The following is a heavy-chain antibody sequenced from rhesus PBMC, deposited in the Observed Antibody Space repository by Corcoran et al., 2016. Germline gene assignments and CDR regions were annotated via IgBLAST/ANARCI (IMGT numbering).Heavy chain of an antibody. CDR1: GVSFSIYW. CDR3: LRGPYTSPFDY. Sequence: QVQLQESGPGLVKPSETLSLTCAVSGVSFSIYWWTWIRQPPGKGLEWIGDISGNSRSASYNPSLKSRVTISKDASKNQFSLRLTSVTAADTAVYYCLRGPYTSPFDYWGQGVLVTVSS. V-gene: IGHV4-80*01. J-gene: IGHJ4*01. D-gene: IGHD2-39*02. CDR2: ISGNSRSA.